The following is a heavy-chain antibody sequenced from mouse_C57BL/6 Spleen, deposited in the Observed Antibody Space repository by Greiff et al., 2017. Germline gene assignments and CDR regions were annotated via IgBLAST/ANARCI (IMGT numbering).Heavy chain of an antibody. V-gene: IGHV1-52*01. CDR2: IDPSDSET. J-gene: IGHJ4*01. CDR3: ARSSWDYAMDY. D-gene: IGHD4-1*01. CDR1: GYTFTSYW. Sequence: QVQLQQPGAELVRPGSSVKLSCKASGYTFTSYWMHWVKQRPIQGLEWIGNIDPSDSETHYNQKFKDKATLTVDKSSSTAYMQLSSLTSEDSAVYYCARSSWDYAMDYWSQGTSVTVSS.